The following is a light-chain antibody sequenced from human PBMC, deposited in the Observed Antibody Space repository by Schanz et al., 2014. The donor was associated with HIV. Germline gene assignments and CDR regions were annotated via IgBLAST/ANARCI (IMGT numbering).Light chain of an antibody. CDR2: ATS. Sequence: VLTQSPGTLSLSPGEGAALSCRASQSVRSTHLAWYQQRPGQAPRLLIYATSSRATGVPDRFSGSGSGTDFTLTISSLEPEDFAVYYCLQRSSWPITFGQGTRLEIK. CDR3: LQRSSWPIT. CDR1: QSVRSTH. J-gene: IGKJ5*01. V-gene: IGKV3-11*01.